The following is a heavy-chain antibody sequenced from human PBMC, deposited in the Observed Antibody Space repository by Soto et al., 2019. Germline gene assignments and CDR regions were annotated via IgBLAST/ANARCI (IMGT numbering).Heavy chain of an antibody. CDR1: GYTFTSYD. Sequence: ASVKVSCKASGYTFTSYDINWVRQATGQGLEWMGWMNPNSGNTGYAQKFQGRVTMTRNTSISTAYMELSSLRSEDTAVYYCARGSRNKFHRPDDYYDFWSGYYAPDAFDIWGQGTMVTV. CDR2: MNPNSGNT. J-gene: IGHJ3*02. CDR3: ARGSRNKFHRPDDYYDFWSGYYAPDAFDI. D-gene: IGHD3-3*01. V-gene: IGHV1-8*01.